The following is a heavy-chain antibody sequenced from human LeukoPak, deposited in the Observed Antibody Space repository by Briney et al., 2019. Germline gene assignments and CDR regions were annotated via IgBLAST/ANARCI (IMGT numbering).Heavy chain of an antibody. CDR3: AREGTIKPPDY. Sequence: SVKVSCKASGGTFSSYAISWVRQAPGQGLEWMGRIIPILGIANYAQKFQGRVTITADKSTSTAYMELSSLRSEDTAVYYCAREGTIKPPDYLGQGTLVTVSS. V-gene: IGHV1-69*04. CDR2: IIPILGIA. CDR1: GGTFSSYA. D-gene: IGHD1-14*01. J-gene: IGHJ4*02.